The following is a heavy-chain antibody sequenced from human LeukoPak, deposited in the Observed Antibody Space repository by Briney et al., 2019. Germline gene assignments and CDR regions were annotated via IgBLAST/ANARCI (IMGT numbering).Heavy chain of an antibody. Sequence: GGSLRVSCAASGFTFRSHDMSWVRQAPGKGLEWVSGISGSGGSTFYADYVKGRFTISRDNSKNTLYLQMNGLRVEDTAIYYCVREGPRGLAFDIWGQGTMVTVSS. CDR3: VREGPRGLAFDI. J-gene: IGHJ3*02. V-gene: IGHV3-23*01. CDR1: GFTFRSHD. CDR2: ISGSGGST.